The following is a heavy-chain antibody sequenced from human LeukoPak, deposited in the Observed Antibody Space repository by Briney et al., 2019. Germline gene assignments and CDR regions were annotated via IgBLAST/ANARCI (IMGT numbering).Heavy chain of an antibody. D-gene: IGHD2-2*01. CDR2: INXSGST. Sequence: NPSETLSLTCAVYGGSFSGYYWSWIRQPPGKGLEWIGEINXSGSTNYNPSLKSRVTISVDTSKNQFSLKLSSVTAADTAVYYCARPGYCSSTSXXWFDPWGQGTLVTVSS. V-gene: IGHV4-34*01. CDR1: GGSFSGYY. J-gene: IGHJ5*02. CDR3: ARPGYCSSTSXXWFDP.